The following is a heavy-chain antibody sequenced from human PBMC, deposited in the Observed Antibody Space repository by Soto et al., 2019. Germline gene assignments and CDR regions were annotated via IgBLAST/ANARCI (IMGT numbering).Heavy chain of an antibody. CDR2: INPGNGQT. CDR1: GYTFTSHA. J-gene: IGHJ4*02. V-gene: IGHV1-3*01. Sequence: QVQLVQSGAEVKKPGASVKISCKASGYTFTSHAMHWVRQAPGQRLEWMGWINPGNGQTEYSQKFQGSVTITRDTSASTAHMELSTLTSEDTAVYFCARELPAVEVNYCDYWGQGTLVTVSA. CDR3: ARELPAVEVNYCDY. D-gene: IGHD2-15*01.